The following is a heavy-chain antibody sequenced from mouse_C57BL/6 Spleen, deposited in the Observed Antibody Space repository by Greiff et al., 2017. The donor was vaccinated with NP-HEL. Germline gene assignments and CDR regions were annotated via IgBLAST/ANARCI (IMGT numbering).Heavy chain of an antibody. D-gene: IGHD1-1*01. CDR2: ISNGGGST. CDR1: GFTFSDYY. CDR3: ARHDTTVGYAMDY. Sequence: EVQGVESGGGLVQPGGSLKLSCAASGFTFSDYYMYWVRQTPEKRLEWVAYISNGGGSTYYPDTVKGRFTISRDNAKNTLYLQMSRLKSEDTAMYYCARHDTTVGYAMDYWGQGTSVTVAS. V-gene: IGHV5-12*01. J-gene: IGHJ4*01.